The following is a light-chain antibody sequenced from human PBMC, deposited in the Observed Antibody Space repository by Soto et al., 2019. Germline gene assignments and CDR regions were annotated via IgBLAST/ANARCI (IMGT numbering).Light chain of an antibody. Sequence: QSVLTQPPSASGTPGHRVAIACSGSSSNVGINSVSWYQQFPGAAPKVLIYNTNQRPSGVPDRFSGSKSGTSASLAISGLQPEDEADYYCAAWDDSLNGPVFGGGTKLTVL. CDR2: NTN. J-gene: IGLJ2*01. CDR3: AAWDDSLNGPV. V-gene: IGLV1-44*01. CDR1: SSNVGINS.